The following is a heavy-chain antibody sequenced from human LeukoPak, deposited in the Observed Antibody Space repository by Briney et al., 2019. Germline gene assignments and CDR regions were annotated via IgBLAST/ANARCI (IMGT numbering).Heavy chain of an antibody. CDR3: AKPPYSSGWFFDY. J-gene: IGHJ4*02. D-gene: IGHD6-19*01. V-gene: IGHV3-23*01. CDR2: ISGSGGST. CDR1: GLTFSSYA. Sequence: PGGSLRLSCAASGLTFSSYAMSGVRQAPGKGLEWVSGISGSGGSTYYADSVKGRFTISRDNSKNTLYLQMNSLRAEDTAVYYCAKPPYSSGWFFDYWGQGTLVTVSS.